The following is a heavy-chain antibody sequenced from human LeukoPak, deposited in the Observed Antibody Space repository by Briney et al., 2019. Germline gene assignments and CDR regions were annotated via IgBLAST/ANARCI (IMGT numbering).Heavy chain of an antibody. D-gene: IGHD3-3*01. V-gene: IGHV3-33*01. CDR2: IWYDGSNK. J-gene: IGHJ6*02. Sequence: PGRSLRLSCVASGLSFSSYAMHWVRQAPGKGLEWVAVIWYDGSNKYYADSVKGRFTISRDNSKNTLYLQMNSLRAEDTAVYYCARDHYDFWSGYLTTYYYYYGMDVWGQGTTVTVSS. CDR1: GLSFSSYA. CDR3: ARDHYDFWSGYLTTYYYYYGMDV.